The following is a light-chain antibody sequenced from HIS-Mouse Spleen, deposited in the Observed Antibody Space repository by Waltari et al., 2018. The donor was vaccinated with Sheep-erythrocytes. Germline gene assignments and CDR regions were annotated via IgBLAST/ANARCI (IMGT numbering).Light chain of an antibody. Sequence: QSALTQPPSASGSPGQSVTISCTGTSSDVGGYNYVSWYQQHPGKAPKLMIYEVSKRPPGVPDRSSGSHSGNTGSLTVSGLQAEDEADYYCSSYAGSNNLYVFGTGTKVTVL. J-gene: IGLJ1*01. V-gene: IGLV2-8*01. CDR3: SSYAGSNNLYV. CDR2: EVS. CDR1: SSDVGGYNY.